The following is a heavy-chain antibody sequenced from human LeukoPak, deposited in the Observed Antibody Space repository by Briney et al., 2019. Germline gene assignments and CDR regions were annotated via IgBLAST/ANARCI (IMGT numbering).Heavy chain of an antibody. CDR1: GFTFSSYS. CDR3: ARDDFWSGYYRAEYFQH. J-gene: IGHJ1*01. CDR2: ISSSSSYI. D-gene: IGHD3-3*01. Sequence: MTGGSLRLSCAASGFTFSSYSMNWVRQAPGKGLEWVSSISSSSSYIYYADSVKGRFTISRDNAKNSLYLQMNSLRAEDTAVYYCARDDFWSGYYRAEYFQHWGQGTLVTVS. V-gene: IGHV3-21*01.